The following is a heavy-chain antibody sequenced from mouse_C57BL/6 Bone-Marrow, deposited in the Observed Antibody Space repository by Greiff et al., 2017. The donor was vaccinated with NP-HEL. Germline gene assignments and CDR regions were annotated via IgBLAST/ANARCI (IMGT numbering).Heavy chain of an antibody. D-gene: IGHD4-1*01. CDR1: GFTFSSYA. V-gene: IGHV5-9-1*02. Sequence: EVKLMESGEGLVKPGGSLKLSCAASGFTFSSYAMSWVRQTPEKRLEWVAYISSGGDYIYYADTVKGRFTISRDNARNTLYLQMSSLKSEDTAMYYCTRGANWAYFDYWGQGTTLTVSS. J-gene: IGHJ2*01. CDR2: ISSGGDYI. CDR3: TRGANWAYFDY.